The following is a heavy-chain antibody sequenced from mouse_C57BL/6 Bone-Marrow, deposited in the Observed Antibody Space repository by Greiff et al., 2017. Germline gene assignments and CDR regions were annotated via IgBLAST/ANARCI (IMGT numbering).Heavy chain of an antibody. V-gene: IGHV1-26*01. CDR3: ARGGAMDY. CDR1: GYTFTDYY. CDR2: INPNNGGT. J-gene: IGHJ4*01. Sequence: VQLQQSGPELVKPGASAKISCKASGYTFTDYYMNWVKQSHGKSLEWIGDINPNNGGTSYNQKFKGKATLTVDKSSSTAYMELRSLTSEDSAVYYCARGGAMDYWGQGTSVTVSS.